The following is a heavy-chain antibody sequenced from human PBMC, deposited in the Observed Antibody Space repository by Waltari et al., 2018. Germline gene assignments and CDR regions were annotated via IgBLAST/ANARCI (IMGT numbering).Heavy chain of an antibody. Sequence: EVQLVESGGGLVQPGGSLRLSGAASGFPFSTYSMNWVRQAPGKGLEWVSVIYSGGSTYYADSVKGRFTISRDSSENTVYLQMSSLRAEDTALYYCARLDFWTGSYYWGQGTLVTVSS. J-gene: IGHJ4*02. CDR3: ARLDFWTGSYY. CDR2: IYSGGST. CDR1: GFPFSTYS. V-gene: IGHV3-66*04. D-gene: IGHD3-3*01.